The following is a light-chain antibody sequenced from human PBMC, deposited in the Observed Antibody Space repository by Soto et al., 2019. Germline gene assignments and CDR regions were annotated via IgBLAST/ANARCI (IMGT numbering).Light chain of an antibody. J-gene: IGLJ1*01. V-gene: IGLV2-14*01. CDR2: EVN. CDR1: NSNIGSNF. CDR3: SSFASTHTYV. Sequence: QSVLTQPPSASGTPGQWVTISCSGGNSNIGSNFVNWYQQHPGKAPKLLIYEVNNRPSGVSHRFSGSKSGNTASLTISGLQAEDEADYYCSSFASTHTYVFGTGTKVTV.